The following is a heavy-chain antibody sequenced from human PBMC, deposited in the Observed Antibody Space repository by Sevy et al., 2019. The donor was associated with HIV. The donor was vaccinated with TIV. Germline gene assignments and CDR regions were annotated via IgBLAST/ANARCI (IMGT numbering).Heavy chain of an antibody. Sequence: GGSLRLSCAASGFTFSSYSMNWVRQAPGKGLEWVSSISSSSSYIYYADSVKGRFTISRDNAKNSLYLQMNSLRAEDKTVYYCARDGDTTMAYVGRFYFDYWGQGTLVPVSS. CDR3: ARDGDTTMAYVGRFYFDY. D-gene: IGHD5-18*01. CDR1: GFTFSSYS. J-gene: IGHJ4*02. CDR2: ISSSSSYI. V-gene: IGHV3-21*01.